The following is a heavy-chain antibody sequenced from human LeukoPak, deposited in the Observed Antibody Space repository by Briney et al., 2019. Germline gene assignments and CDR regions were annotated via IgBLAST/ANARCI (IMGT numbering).Heavy chain of an antibody. J-gene: IGHJ4*02. V-gene: IGHV3-43*02. Sequence: GGSLRLSCAASGFTFDDYAMHWVRHAPGKGLEWVSLISGDGGSTYYADSVKSRFTISRDNSKISLYLQMNSLRTEDTALYYCAKDGRIYDILTGYYPGYFDYWGQGTLVTVSS. CDR2: ISGDGGST. CDR3: AKDGRIYDILTGYYPGYFDY. D-gene: IGHD3-9*01. CDR1: GFTFDDYA.